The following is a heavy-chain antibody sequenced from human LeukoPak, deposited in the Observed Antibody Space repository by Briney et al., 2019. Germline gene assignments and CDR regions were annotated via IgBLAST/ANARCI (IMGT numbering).Heavy chain of an antibody. D-gene: IGHD3-10*01. V-gene: IGHV1-2*02. J-gene: IGHJ5*02. CDR1: GYSFIDYY. CDR3: ARPGAMVRGVLNWFDP. CDR2: INSNSADT. Sequence: ASVKVSCKTSGYSFIDYYIHWVRQAPGQGLEWMGWINSNSADTNYAQNFQGRVTMTRDTSISTAYMELSRLRSDDTAVYYCARPGAMVRGVLNWFDPWGQGTLVTVSS.